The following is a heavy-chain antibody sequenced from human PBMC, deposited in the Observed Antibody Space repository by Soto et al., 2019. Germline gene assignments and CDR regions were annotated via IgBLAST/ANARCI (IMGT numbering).Heavy chain of an antibody. Sequence: LEQSGAAVKKPGASVKVSCKASGYTFTSYGITWVRQAPGQGLEWMGWISAHNGNTDYAQKLQGRVIVTRDTSTSTAYMELRSLRSDDTAVYYCARGRYGDYWGQGALVTVSS. CDR2: ISAHNGNT. CDR3: ARGRYGDY. J-gene: IGHJ4*02. V-gene: IGHV1-18*01. D-gene: IGHD1-1*01. CDR1: GYTFTSYG.